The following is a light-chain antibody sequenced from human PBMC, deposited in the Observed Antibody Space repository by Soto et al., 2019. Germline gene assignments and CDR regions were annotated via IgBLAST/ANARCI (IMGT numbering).Light chain of an antibody. J-gene: IGKJ5*01. V-gene: IGKV4-1*01. Sequence: EIVMTQSPDSLAVSLGERATINCKSSQSVLYSSKNKIYLAWYQQKPGQPPKLLIYWASIRESGVPARFSGSGSGTDFTLTISSLQAEDVAVYYCQQYYSTPITFGQGTRLEIK. CDR1: QSVLYSSKNKIY. CDR2: WAS. CDR3: QQYYSTPIT.